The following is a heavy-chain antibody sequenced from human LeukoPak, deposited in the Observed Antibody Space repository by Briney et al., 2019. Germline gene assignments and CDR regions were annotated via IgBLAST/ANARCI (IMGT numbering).Heavy chain of an antibody. J-gene: IGHJ4*02. CDR1: GYTFTSYG. V-gene: IGHV1-18*01. D-gene: IGHD1-26*01. CDR3: ARDYLPGSLTIGY. CDR2: ISPYNGNT. Sequence: ASVKVSCKASGYTFTSYGISWVRQAPGQGLEWMGWISPYNGNTDYAQKLQGRVTMTTDTSTSTAYMELRSLRSDDTAVFYCARDYLPGSLTIGYWGQGTLVTVSS.